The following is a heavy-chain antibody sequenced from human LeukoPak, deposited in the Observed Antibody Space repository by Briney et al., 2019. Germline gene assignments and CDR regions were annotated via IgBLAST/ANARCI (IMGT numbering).Heavy chain of an antibody. CDR1: GFTFSSYA. Sequence: GSLRLSCSASGFTFSSYAMYWVRQAPGKGLEYVSGISSNGGSTYYADSVKGRFTISRDNSKNTLYLQMSSLRAEDTAVYYCVNRGGLLLYFIYWGQGTPVTVSS. V-gene: IGHV3-64D*06. J-gene: IGHJ4*02. D-gene: IGHD3-22*01. CDR3: VNRGGLLLYFIY. CDR2: ISSNGGST.